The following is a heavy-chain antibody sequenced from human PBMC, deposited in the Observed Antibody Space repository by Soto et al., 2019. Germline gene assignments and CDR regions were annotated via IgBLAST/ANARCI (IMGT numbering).Heavy chain of an antibody. V-gene: IGHV1-2*02. CDR1: GYTFSGYN. D-gene: IGHD2-21*01. Sequence: ASVKVSCKASGYTFSGYNMHWVRQAPGQGLEWMGSINPNSGGTNFARKFQGRVTMTRDTSIGTAYMELTNLTSDDTAVYFCARDLLWSAQKPIDFWGQGTLVTVS. J-gene: IGHJ4*02. CDR2: INPNSGGT. CDR3: ARDLLWSAQKPIDF.